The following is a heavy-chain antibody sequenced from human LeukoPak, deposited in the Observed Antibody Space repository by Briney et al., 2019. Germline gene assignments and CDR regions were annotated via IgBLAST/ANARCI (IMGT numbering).Heavy chain of an antibody. CDR2: ISGSGGST. D-gene: IGHD6-19*01. V-gene: IGHV3-23*01. J-gene: IGHJ4*02. CDR1: GFTVSSNY. Sequence: GGSLRLSCAASGFTVSSNYMSWVRQAPGKGLEWVSAISGSGGSTYYADSVKGRFTISRDNSKNTLYLQMNSLRAEDTAVYYCAKGGMAQWLVLDFWHYWGQGTLVTVSS. CDR3: AKGGMAQWLVLDFWHY.